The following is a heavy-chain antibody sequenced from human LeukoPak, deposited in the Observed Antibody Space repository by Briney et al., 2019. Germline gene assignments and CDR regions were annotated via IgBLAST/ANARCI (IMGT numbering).Heavy chain of an antibody. CDR1: GYTFTSYD. CDR3: ARTFSSGGSRYSGSSDAFDI. V-gene: IGHV1-8*01. CDR2: MNPNSGNT. J-gene: IGHJ3*02. D-gene: IGHD2-15*01. Sequence: ASVKVSCKASGYTFTSYDINWVRQATGQGLEWMGWMNPNSGNTGYAQKFQGRVTMTRNTSISTAYMGLSSLRSEDTAVYYCARTFSSGGSRYSGSSDAFDIWGQGTMVTVSS.